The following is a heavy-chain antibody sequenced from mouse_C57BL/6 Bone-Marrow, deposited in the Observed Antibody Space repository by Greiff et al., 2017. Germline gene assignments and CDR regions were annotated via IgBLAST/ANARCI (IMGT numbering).Heavy chain of an antibody. Sequence: EVKLVESGGGLVKPGGSLKLSCAASGFTSSSYTMSWVRQTPEKRLEWVATISGGGGNTYYPDSVKGRFTISRDNAKNTLYLQMSSLRSEDTALYYCARHGAFDYWGQGTTLTVSS. V-gene: IGHV5-9*01. CDR2: ISGGGGNT. CDR3: ARHGAFDY. J-gene: IGHJ2*01. CDR1: GFTSSSYT.